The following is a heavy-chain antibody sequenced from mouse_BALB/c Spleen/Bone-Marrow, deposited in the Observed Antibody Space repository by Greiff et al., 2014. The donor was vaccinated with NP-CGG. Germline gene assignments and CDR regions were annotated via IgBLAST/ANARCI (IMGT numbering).Heavy chain of an antibody. CDR3: TRSGTLGAMDY. J-gene: IGHJ4*01. CDR2: ISSGSSTI. V-gene: IGHV5-17*02. CDR1: GFTFSSFG. Sequence: EVQVVESGGGLVQPGGSRKLPCAASGFTFSSFGMHWVRQAPEKGLEWVAYISSGSSTIYYADTMKGRFTISRDNPKNTLFLQMTSLRSEDTAMYYCTRSGTLGAMDYWGQGTSVTVSS. D-gene: IGHD3-3*01.